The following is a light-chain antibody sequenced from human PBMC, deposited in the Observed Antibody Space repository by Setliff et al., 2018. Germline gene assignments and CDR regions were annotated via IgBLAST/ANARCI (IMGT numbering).Light chain of an antibody. CDR1: QSVLYSSDNQNY. CDR3: QQYYTTPQT. V-gene: IGKV4-1*01. J-gene: IGKJ1*01. CDR2: WAS. Sequence: DIVMTQSPDSLAVSLGERATINCKSSQSVLYSSDNQNYLAWYQQKPGQPPNLLIAWASGREPGVPDRFSGSGSGTDFTLTISSLQAEDVAVYYCQQYYTTPQTFGQGTKVDIK.